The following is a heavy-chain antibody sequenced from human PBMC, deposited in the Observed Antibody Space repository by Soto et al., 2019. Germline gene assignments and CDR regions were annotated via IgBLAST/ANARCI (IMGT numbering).Heavy chain of an antibody. CDR3: ATGTFRLLVGTESYNSVDP. CDR2: IIPMFGTA. D-gene: IGHD5-12*01. Sequence: QVQLVQSGTEVKRPGSSVNVSCKASGGTFSSYAVSWVRQAPGQGLEWMGGIIPMFGTANYEPNFQDRVTFTADAYTIIADMDLRRLTSEDTSVSYCATGTFRLLVGTESYNSVDPWGQGTLVSGPS. J-gene: IGHJ5*02. V-gene: IGHV1-69*12. CDR1: GGTFSSYA.